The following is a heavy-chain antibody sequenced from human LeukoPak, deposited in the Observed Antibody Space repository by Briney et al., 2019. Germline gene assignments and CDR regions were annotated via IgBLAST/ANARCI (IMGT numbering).Heavy chain of an antibody. D-gene: IGHD2-15*01. CDR3: ANPGYCSGGSCRRAFDI. V-gene: IGHV3-23*01. CDR1: GFTFSSYA. CDR2: ISGSGGST. J-gene: IGHJ3*02. Sequence: GGSLRLSCAASGFTFSSYAMSWVRQAPGKGLEWVSAISGSGGSTYYADSVKGRFTISRDNSKNTLYLQMNSLRAEDTAVYYCANPGYCSGGSCRRAFDIWGQGTMVTVSP.